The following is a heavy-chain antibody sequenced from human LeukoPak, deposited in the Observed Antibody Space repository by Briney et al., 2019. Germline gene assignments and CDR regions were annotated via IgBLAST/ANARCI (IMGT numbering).Heavy chain of an antibody. CDR1: GSSIVSSSYN. Sequence: SETLSLTCSVSGSSIVSSSYNWGWIRQPPGKGLEWIGSIYYTGRTDYNPSLESRVTISVDTSKNHFSLQLTSVTAADTAVYYCARHPTGFPNWFGPWGQGTLVTVSS. D-gene: IGHD1-14*01. CDR2: IYYTGRT. V-gene: IGHV4-39*01. J-gene: IGHJ5*02. CDR3: ARHPTGFPNWFGP.